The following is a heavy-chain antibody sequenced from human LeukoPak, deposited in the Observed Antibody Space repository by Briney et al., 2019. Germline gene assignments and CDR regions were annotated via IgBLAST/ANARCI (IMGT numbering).Heavy chain of an antibody. V-gene: IGHV4-39*01. CDR3: ARHTNWFDP. CDR2: IYYSGST. J-gene: IGHJ5*02. CDR1: GGSISSSSYY. Sequence: PSETLSLTFTVSGGSISSSSYYWGWIRQPPGKGLEWIGSIYYSGSTYYNPSLKSRVTISVDTSKNQFSLKLSSVTAADTAVYYCARHTNWFDPWGQGTLVTVSS.